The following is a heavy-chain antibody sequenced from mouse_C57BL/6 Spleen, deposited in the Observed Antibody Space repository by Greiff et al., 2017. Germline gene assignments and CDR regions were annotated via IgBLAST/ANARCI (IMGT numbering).Heavy chain of an antibody. CDR3: ARGWLGGFAY. CDR2: INYDGSST. Sequence: EVHLVESEGGLVQPGSSMKLSCTASGFTFSDYYMAWVRQVPEKGLEWVANINYDGSSTYYLDSLKSRFIISRDNAKNILYLQMSRLKSEDTATYYCARGWLGGFAYWGQGTLVTVSA. V-gene: IGHV5-16*01. D-gene: IGHD2-3*01. CDR1: GFTFSDYY. J-gene: IGHJ3*01.